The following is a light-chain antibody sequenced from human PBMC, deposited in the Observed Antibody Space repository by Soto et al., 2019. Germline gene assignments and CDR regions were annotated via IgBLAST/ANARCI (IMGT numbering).Light chain of an antibody. CDR2: GAS. Sequence: EIVLAQSPGRLSLSPGERATVSCRSSQSIKNNFLAWYQQKPGQAPSLLIYGASSRATGIPDRFSGSGSGTDFTLTISRLEPEDFAVYYCQQYGSSPITFGQGTRLEIK. CDR3: QQYGSSPIT. V-gene: IGKV3-20*01. J-gene: IGKJ5*01. CDR1: QSIKNNF.